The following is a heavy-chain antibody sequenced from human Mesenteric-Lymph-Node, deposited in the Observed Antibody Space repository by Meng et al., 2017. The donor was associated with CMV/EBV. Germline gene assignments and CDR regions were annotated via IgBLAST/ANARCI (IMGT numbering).Heavy chain of an antibody. V-gene: IGHV3-74*01. J-gene: IGHJ4*02. CDR1: GFTFRIYW. Sequence: GESLKISCAASGFTFRIYWMHWVRQAPGKGLVWVSRINTDGSTTTYADSVKGRFTISRDNSKNTLYLQMNSLRAEDTAVYYCARGDQSGSYNYFDYWGQGTLVTVSS. CDR2: INTDGSTT. CDR3: ARGDQSGSYNYFDY. D-gene: IGHD1-26*01.